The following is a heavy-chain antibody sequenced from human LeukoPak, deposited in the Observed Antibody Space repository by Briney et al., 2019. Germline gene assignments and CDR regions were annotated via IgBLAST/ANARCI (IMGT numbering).Heavy chain of an antibody. D-gene: IGHD3-22*01. CDR3: ASLNYYDSTGSRVDP. J-gene: IGHJ5*02. CDR1: GGTFSSYA. V-gene: IGHV1-69*04. Sequence: ASVKVSCKASGGTFSSYAISWVRQAPGQRLEWMGRIIPVLDVANYAQKFQGRVTISADTVTSTAYMEMSSLRSEDTAVYYCASLNYYDSTGSRVDPWGRGTLVTVSS. CDR2: IIPVLDVA.